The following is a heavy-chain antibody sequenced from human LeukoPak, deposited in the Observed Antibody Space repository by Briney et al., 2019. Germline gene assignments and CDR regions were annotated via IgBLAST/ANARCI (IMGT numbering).Heavy chain of an antibody. V-gene: IGHV3-53*01. CDR1: GFIVSSNY. J-gene: IGHJ4*02. D-gene: IGHD6-19*01. CDR3: AKAKISGWYDVDYFDY. Sequence: GGSLRLSCAASGFIVSSNYMTWVRQAPGKGLEWVSVIYKDGRTFYADSVKGRFTISRDNSKNTLYLQMNSLRAEDTAVYYCAKAKISGWYDVDYFDYWGQGTLVTVSS. CDR2: IYKDGRT.